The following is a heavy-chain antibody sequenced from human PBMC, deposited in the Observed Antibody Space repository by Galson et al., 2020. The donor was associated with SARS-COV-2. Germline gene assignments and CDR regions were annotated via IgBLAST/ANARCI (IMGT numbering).Heavy chain of an antibody. CDR3: AKDPGLYYDILTGYYPPYYYYGMDV. CDR2: IWYDGSNK. D-gene: IGHD3-9*01. J-gene: IGHJ6*02. V-gene: IGHV3-33*06. Sequence: GGSLRLSCAASGFTFSSYGMHWVRQAPGQGLEWVAVIWYDGSNKYYADSVKGRFTISRDNSKNTLYLQMNSLRAEDTAVYYCAKDPGLYYDILTGYYPPYYYYGMDVWGQGTTVTVSS. CDR1: GFTFSSYG.